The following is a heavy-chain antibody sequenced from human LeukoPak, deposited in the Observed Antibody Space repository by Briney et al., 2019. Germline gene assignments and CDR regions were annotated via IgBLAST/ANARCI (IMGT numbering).Heavy chain of an antibody. CDR3: AKDLDYTTCGYYFDY. V-gene: IGHV3-11*05. Sequence: GGSLRLSRAASGFTLSDYYMSWIRPAPGKGLDWVSYISSSSSYTNYADSVKGRFTISRDNSRNTLYLQMNSLRANDTAVYYCAKDLDYTTCGYYFDYWGQGTLVTVSS. J-gene: IGHJ4*02. CDR1: GFTLSDYY. CDR2: ISSSSSYT. D-gene: IGHD4-11*01.